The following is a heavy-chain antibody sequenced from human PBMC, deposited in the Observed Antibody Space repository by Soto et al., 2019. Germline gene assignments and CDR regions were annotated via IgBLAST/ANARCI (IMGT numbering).Heavy chain of an antibody. CDR2: IKLDGSEE. CDR3: ARLPRGQWRSHLYC. Sequence: EVQLVESGGGLVQPGGSLRLACADSGFTFSDYWMSWVRQAPGTGLEWVANIKLDGSEEYYLDSVKGRFTISRDNAQNSLSLQMNNVRVEDTAVYYCARLPRGQWRSHLYCWGQGTLVTVSS. CDR1: GFTFSDYW. D-gene: IGHD6-19*01. J-gene: IGHJ4*02. V-gene: IGHV3-7*01.